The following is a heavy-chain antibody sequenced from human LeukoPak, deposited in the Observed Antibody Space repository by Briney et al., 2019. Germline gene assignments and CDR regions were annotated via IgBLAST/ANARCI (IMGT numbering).Heavy chain of an antibody. D-gene: IGHD3-22*01. J-gene: IGHJ4*02. CDR3: ARGPPSSGSPSHPPFDY. Sequence: QTGGSLRVSCAASGFTFSSYEMNRVRQAPGKGLEWVSYISSSGSTIYYADSVKGRFTISRDNAKNSLYLQMNSLRAEDTAVYYCARGPPSSGSPSHPPFDYWGQGTLVTVTS. CDR1: GFTFSSYE. V-gene: IGHV3-48*03. CDR2: ISSSGSTI.